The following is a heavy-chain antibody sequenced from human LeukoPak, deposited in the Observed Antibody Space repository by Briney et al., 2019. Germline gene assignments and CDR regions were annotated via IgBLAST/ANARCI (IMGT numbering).Heavy chain of an antibody. CDR1: RITFSSYA. J-gene: IGHJ3*02. CDR2: ISGSGGST. CDR3: AKDRSITTPGDAFVI. D-gene: IGHD4-11*01. V-gene: IGHV3-23*01. Sequence: PGGSLRLSCAASRITFSSYAMSWVRQAPGKGLEWVSGISGSGGSTYYADSVKGRFTISRDNSKNTLYLQMNSLRAEDAAVYYCAKDRSITTPGDAFVIWGQGTMVTVSS.